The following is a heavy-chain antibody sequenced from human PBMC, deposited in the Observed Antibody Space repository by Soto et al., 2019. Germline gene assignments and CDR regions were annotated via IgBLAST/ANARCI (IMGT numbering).Heavy chain of an antibody. CDR3: ASRYCSGGSCVRRDYYYYYMDV. Sequence: EVQLVESGGGLVQPGGSLRLSCAASGFTVSSNYMSWVRQAPGKGLEWVSVIYSGGSTYYADYVEGRFTISRDNSKNTLYLQMISVRAEDTAVYYCASRYCSGGSCVRRDYYYYYMDVWGKGSTVTVSS. J-gene: IGHJ6*03. CDR1: GFTVSSNY. D-gene: IGHD2-15*01. CDR2: IYSGGST. V-gene: IGHV3-66*01.